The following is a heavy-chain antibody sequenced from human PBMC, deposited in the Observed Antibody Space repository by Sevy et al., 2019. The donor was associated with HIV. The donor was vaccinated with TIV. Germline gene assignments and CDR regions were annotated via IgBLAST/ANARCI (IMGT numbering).Heavy chain of an antibody. J-gene: IGHJ6*02. D-gene: IGHD3-3*01. V-gene: IGHV1-2*06. CDR1: GYTFTGYY. CDR2: INPNSGGT. Sequence: ASVKVSCKASGYTFTGYYMHWVRQAPGQGLEWMGRINPNSGGTNYAQKFQGRVTMTRDTSINTAYMELSRLRSDDTAVYYCARSTDYDFWSGYGGYYYYGMDVWGQGTTVTVSS. CDR3: ARSTDYDFWSGYGGYYYYGMDV.